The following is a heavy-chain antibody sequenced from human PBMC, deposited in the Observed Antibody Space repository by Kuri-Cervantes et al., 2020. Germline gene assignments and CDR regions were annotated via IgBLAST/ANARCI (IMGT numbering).Heavy chain of an antibody. CDR3: ARVLAYHDAFDI. CDR2: ISGTAGSR. V-gene: IGHV3-23*01. D-gene: IGHD3-16*01. Sequence: GESLKISCAASGFIFSNFAMTWVRQAPGKGLEWVSSISGTAGSRFYTDSVKGRFTISRDQSKNTLYLQMNSLRAEDTAVYYCARVLAYHDAFDIWGQGTMVTVSS. CDR1: GFIFSNFA. J-gene: IGHJ3*02.